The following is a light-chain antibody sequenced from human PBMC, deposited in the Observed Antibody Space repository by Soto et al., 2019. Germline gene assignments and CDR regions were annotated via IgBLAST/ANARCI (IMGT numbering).Light chain of an antibody. CDR2: KAS. V-gene: IGKV1-5*03. CDR1: QNINTW. CDR3: QQYVTYPS. Sequence: DIQMTQSPSTLSASVGDTVTITCRASQNINTWLAWYQQKPGEAPKVLMYKASTLENGVPSRFSGSGSGTAFTLTISSLQPDDFATYYCQQYVTYPSFGQGTKLEIK. J-gene: IGKJ2*01.